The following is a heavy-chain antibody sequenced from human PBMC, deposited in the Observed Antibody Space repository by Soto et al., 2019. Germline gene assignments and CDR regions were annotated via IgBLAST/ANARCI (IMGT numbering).Heavy chain of an antibody. D-gene: IGHD6-19*01. CDR3: ARGGLAIEYYYYYGVDV. J-gene: IGHJ6*02. CDR2: IYHSGST. V-gene: IGHV4-4*02. CDR1: GVSISSSNW. Sequence: SETLSLTCAVSGVSISSSNWWSWVRQPPGKGLEWIGEIYHSGSTNYNPSLKSRVTISVDKSKNQFSLKLSSVTAADTAVYYCARGGLAIEYYYYYGVDVWGQGTTVTVSS.